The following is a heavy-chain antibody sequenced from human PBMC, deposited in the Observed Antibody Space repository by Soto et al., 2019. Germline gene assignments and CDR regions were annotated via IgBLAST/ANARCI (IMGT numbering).Heavy chain of an antibody. D-gene: IGHD2-15*01. Sequence: TSETLSLTCTVSGGSISSYYWSWIRQPPGKGLEWIGYIYYSGSTNYNPSLKSRVTISVDTSKNQFSLKLSSVTAADTAVYYCARSRHCSGGSCPGSYYYYGMDVWGQGTTVTVSS. CDR3: ARSRHCSGGSCPGSYYYYGMDV. CDR1: GGSISSYY. CDR2: IYYSGST. J-gene: IGHJ6*02. V-gene: IGHV4-59*01.